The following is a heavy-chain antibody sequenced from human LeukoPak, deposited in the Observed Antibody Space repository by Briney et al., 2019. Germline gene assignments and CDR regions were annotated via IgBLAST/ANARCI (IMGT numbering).Heavy chain of an antibody. CDR2: IYYSGST. CDR1: GGSISSSSYY. J-gene: IGHJ4*02. D-gene: IGHD4-17*01. V-gene: IGHV4-39*07. CDR3: ARTKTRTVTQGFDY. Sequence: PSETLSLTCTVSGGSISSSSYYWGWIRQPPGKGLEWIGSIYYSGSTYYNPSLKSRVTISVDTSKNQFSLKLSSVTAADTAVYYCARTKTRTVTQGFDYWGQGTLVTVSS.